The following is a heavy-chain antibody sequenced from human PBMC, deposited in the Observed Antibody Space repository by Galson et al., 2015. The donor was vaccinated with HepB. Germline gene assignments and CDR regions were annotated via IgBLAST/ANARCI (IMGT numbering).Heavy chain of an antibody. V-gene: IGHV3-73*01. CDR2: IRSKASNYAT. Sequence: SLRLSCAASGFTFSGSATHWVRQASGKGPEWVGRIRSKASNYATSYVPSLKGRFTISRDDSKNMAYLHMRSLKADDTAVYYCARLGDFSGYTSAWGQGTQVTVSS. CDR3: ARLGDFSGYTSA. J-gene: IGHJ4*02. CDR1: GFTFSGSA. D-gene: IGHD5-18*01.